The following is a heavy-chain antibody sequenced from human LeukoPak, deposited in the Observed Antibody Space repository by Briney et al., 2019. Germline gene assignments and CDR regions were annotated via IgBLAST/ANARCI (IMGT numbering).Heavy chain of an antibody. Sequence: GGSLRLSCAASGFAFSSYWMSWVRQAPGKGLEWVANINQDGSEKYFGDSVKGRFTISRDNAKNSLYLQMNSLRAEDTAVYFCAMGPFDYWGQGTLVTVAS. CDR3: AMGPFDY. CDR1: GFAFSSYW. J-gene: IGHJ4*02. V-gene: IGHV3-7*01. CDR2: INQDGSEK.